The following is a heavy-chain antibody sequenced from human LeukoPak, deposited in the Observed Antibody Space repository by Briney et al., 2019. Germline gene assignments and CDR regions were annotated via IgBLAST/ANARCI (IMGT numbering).Heavy chain of an antibody. J-gene: IGHJ3*02. V-gene: IGHV4-59*01. CDR2: IHYSGST. Sequence: SETLSLTCTVSGGSISNYYWSWIRQPPGKGLEWIGYIHYSGSTNYNPSLKSRVTISVDTSKNQFSLKLNSVTAADTAVYYCARGVDYGDYGPRDAFDIWGQGTMVTVSS. CDR3: ARGVDYGDYGPRDAFDI. CDR1: GGSISNYY. D-gene: IGHD4-17*01.